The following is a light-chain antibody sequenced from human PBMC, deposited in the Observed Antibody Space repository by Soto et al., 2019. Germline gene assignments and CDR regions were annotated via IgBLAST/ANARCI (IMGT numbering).Light chain of an antibody. Sequence: EIVLTQSPGTLSLSPGERATLSCRASQSISSSYLGWYQQKPGQAPRLLVYGASSIATGIPYRFSGSGSGTDFTLTISRLEPEDFAVYYCQQYGSSRFTFGPGTKVDIK. CDR1: QSISSSY. CDR2: GAS. V-gene: IGKV3-20*01. CDR3: QQYGSSRFT. J-gene: IGKJ3*01.